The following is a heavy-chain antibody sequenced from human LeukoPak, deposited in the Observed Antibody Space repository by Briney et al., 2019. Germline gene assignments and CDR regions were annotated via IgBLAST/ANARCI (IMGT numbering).Heavy chain of an antibody. CDR2: MYYNGST. D-gene: IGHD4-17*01. V-gene: IGHV4-59*12. J-gene: IGHJ4*02. Sequence: SETLSLTCTVSGESIGPNYCSWIRQPPGKGLEWIGYMYYNGSTNYNPSLKSRVTVSVDTSKNQFSLKLSSVTAADTAVYYCATEGTTYGEYVGYRGQGTLVTVSS. CDR3: ATEGTTYGEYVGY. CDR1: GESIGPNY.